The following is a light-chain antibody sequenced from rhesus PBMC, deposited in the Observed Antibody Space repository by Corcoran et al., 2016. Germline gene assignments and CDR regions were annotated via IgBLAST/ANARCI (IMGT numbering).Light chain of an antibody. CDR1: QSIGSS. Sequence: EIVLTQSPAFQSVTLKEKVTITCQASQSIGSSLHWYQQKPDQSPKLLIKDASPSISGVPSRFSCSGSGTDFTLNINSLESEDAATYYCQQSSSFPFTFGTGTKLDIK. J-gene: IGKJ3*01. CDR2: DAS. V-gene: IGKV6-55*01. CDR3: QQSSSFPFT.